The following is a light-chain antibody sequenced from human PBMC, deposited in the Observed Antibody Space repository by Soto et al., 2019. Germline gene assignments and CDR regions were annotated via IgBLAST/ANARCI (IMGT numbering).Light chain of an antibody. CDR2: GNS. Sequence: QSVLTQPPSVSGAPGQRVTISCTGSSSNIGAGYDVHWYQQLPGTAPKLPIYGNSNRPSGVPDRFSGSKSGTSASLAITGLQAEDEADYYCQSYDSSLSGYVVFGGGTMLTVL. CDR3: QSYDSSLSGYVV. V-gene: IGLV1-40*01. J-gene: IGLJ2*01. CDR1: SSNIGAGYD.